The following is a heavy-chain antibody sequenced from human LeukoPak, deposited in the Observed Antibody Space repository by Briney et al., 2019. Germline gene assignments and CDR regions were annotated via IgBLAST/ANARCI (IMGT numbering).Heavy chain of an antibody. CDR1: GGSISSGSYY. CDR3: ARGALLGIVAKAFDI. Sequence: PSETLSLTCTVSGGSISSGSYYWSWIRQPAGKGLEWIGRIYTSGSTNYNPSLKSRVTISVDTSKNQFSLKLSSVTAADTAVYYCARGALLGIVAKAFDIWGQGTMVTVSS. V-gene: IGHV4-61*02. CDR2: IYTSGST. D-gene: IGHD5-12*01. J-gene: IGHJ3*02.